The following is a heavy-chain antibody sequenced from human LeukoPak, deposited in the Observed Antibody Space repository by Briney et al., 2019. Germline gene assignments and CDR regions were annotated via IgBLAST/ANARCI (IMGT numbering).Heavy chain of an antibody. J-gene: IGHJ4*02. Sequence: PGGSLRLSCAASGFTFGDYGMSWVRQAPGKGLEWVSGINWNGGSTGYADSVKGRFTISRDNAKNSLYLQMNSLRAEDTALYYCARDTHHDYVWGSYRLYSFYCWGPGTLVTVSS. CDR1: GFTFGDYG. CDR2: INWNGGST. V-gene: IGHV3-20*04. D-gene: IGHD3-16*02. CDR3: ARDTHHDYVWGSYRLYSFYC.